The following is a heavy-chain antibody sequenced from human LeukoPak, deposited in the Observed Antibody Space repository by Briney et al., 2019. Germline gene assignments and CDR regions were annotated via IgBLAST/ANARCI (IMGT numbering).Heavy chain of an antibody. Sequence: PGGSLRLSCAASGFTFRSYWMTWVRQAPGKGLEWVANIGQDGSEKYYVDSVKGRFTISRDNAKNSLYLQMNSLISEDTAVYYCAGSNSGYAESCYWGQGTLVTVSS. J-gene: IGHJ4*02. CDR3: AGSNSGYAESCY. CDR1: GFTFRSYW. CDR2: IGQDGSEK. D-gene: IGHD5-12*01. V-gene: IGHV3-7*01.